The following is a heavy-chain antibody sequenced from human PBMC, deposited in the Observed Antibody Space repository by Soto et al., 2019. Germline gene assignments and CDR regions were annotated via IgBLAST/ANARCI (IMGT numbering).Heavy chain of an antibody. D-gene: IGHD3-10*01. J-gene: IGHJ6*02. Sequence: GGSLRLSCAASGFTFTSFAVSWVRQAPGKGLEWVSAISGSGGATYYADSVKGRFTVSRDNSRNTVYLQVDSLRVEDTAVYHCAKDRFPRNYYYYYGMDVWGQGTTVTVSS. CDR1: GFTFTSFA. CDR3: AKDRFPRNYYYYYGMDV. CDR2: ISGSGGAT. V-gene: IGHV3-23*01.